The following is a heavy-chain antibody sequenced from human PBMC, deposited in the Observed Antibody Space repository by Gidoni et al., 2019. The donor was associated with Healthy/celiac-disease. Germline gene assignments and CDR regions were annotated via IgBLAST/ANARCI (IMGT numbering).Heavy chain of an antibody. CDR2: IIPIFGTA. V-gene: IGHV1-69*01. CDR3: ARDPDYGGNSEYYYGMDV. Sequence: QVQLVQSGAEVQKPGSSVMVSCKASGGTFSSYAISWVRQAPGQGLEWMGGIIPIFGTANYAQKFQGRVTITADESTSTAYMELSSLRSEDTAVYYCARDPDYGGNSEYYYGMDVWGQGTTVTVSS. J-gene: IGHJ6*02. CDR1: GGTFSSYA. D-gene: IGHD4-17*01.